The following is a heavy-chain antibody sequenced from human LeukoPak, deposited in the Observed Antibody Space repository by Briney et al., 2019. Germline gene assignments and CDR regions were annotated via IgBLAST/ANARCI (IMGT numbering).Heavy chain of an antibody. CDR3: AKVGATHHADWFDP. Sequence: GGSLRLSCAASGFTFSSYAMSWVRQAPGKGLDWVSAISCSGGSTYYADSVKGRFTISRDNSKNALYLQMTSLRAEDTAVYYCAKVGATHHADWFDPWGQGTLVTVSS. J-gene: IGHJ5*02. V-gene: IGHV3-23*01. CDR1: GFTFSSYA. D-gene: IGHD1-26*01. CDR2: ISCSGGST.